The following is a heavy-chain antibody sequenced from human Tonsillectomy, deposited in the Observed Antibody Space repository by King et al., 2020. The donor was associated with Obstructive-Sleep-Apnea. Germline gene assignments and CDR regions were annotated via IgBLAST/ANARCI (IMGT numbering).Heavy chain of an antibody. D-gene: IGHD6-13*01. CDR2: IYYSGRT. V-gene: IGHV4-59*01. Sequence: VQLQESGPGLVKPSETLSLTCTVSGGSISGYYWSWIRQPPGKGLEWIGYIYYSGRTKYNPSLKSRATISVDTSKNQFSLRLSSVTAADTAVYYCARLREQHEPFDSWGQGTLVTVSS. CDR1: GGSISGYY. J-gene: IGHJ4*02. CDR3: ARLREQHEPFDS.